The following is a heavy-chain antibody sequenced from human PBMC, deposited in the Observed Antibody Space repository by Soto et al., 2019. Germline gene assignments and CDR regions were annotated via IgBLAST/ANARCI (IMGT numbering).Heavy chain of an antibody. Sequence: EVQRLESGGGLVQPGGSLRLSCAASGFTFISYAMSWVRQAPGKGLEWVSAISGSGGSTYYADSVKGRFTISRDNSKNTLYLQMNSVRAEDTAVYYCATHLVSGQVYWGQGTLVTVSS. CDR2: ISGSGGST. D-gene: IGHD2-15*01. J-gene: IGHJ4*02. CDR3: ATHLVSGQVY. CDR1: GFTFISYA. V-gene: IGHV3-23*01.